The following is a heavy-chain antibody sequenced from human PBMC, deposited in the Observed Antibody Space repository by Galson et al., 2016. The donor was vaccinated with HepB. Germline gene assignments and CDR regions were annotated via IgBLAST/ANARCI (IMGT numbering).Heavy chain of an antibody. J-gene: IGHJ6*02. Sequence: CKASGFTFSSSAVQWVRQARGQRLEWIRWLVVGSGNTNYAQKFQDRVTITRDMSTSTAYMELSSLRSEDTAVYYCAKERYCSGGYCYSGRPGADMDVWGQGTTVTVSS. CDR3: AKERYCSGGYCYSGRPGADMDV. CDR2: LVVGSGNT. CDR1: GFTFSSSA. D-gene: IGHD2-15*01. V-gene: IGHV1-58*01.